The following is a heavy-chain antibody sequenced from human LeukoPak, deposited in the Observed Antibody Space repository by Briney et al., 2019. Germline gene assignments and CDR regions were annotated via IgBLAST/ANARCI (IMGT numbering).Heavy chain of an antibody. D-gene: IGHD3-10*01. Sequence: SETLSLTCTVSGGSISSGGYYWSWIRQHPGKGLEWIGYIYYSGSTYYNPSLKSRVTISVDTSKNQFSLKLSSVTAADTAVYYCAREVVRGVIPSLYNWFDPWGQGTLVTVSS. CDR2: IYYSGST. CDR3: AREVVRGVIPSLYNWFDP. J-gene: IGHJ5*02. V-gene: IGHV4-31*03. CDR1: GGSISSGGYY.